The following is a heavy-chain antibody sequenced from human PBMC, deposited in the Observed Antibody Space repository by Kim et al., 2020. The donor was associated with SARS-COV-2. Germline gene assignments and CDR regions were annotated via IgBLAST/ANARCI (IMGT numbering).Heavy chain of an antibody. V-gene: IGHV1-18*01. D-gene: IGHD3-9*01. CDR3: ARADYYILTGYVPAGY. CDR2: ISAYNGNT. J-gene: IGHJ4*02. Sequence: ASVKVSCKASGYTFTSYGISWVRQAPGQGLEWMGWISAYNGNTNYAQKLQGRVTMTTDTSTSTAYMELRSLRSDDTAVYYCARADYYILTGYVPAGYWGQGTLVTVSS. CDR1: GYTFTSYG.